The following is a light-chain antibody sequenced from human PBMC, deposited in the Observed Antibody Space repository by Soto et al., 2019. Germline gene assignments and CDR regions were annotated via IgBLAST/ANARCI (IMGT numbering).Light chain of an antibody. CDR3: GTWDSSLSAEV. CDR2: DNH. J-gene: IGLJ3*02. Sequence: QSVLTQPPSVSAAPGQTVTISCSGSSSNIGNNYVSWYQQLPGTAPKLLIYDNHKRPSGIPDRFSGSKSGTSATLGITGLQTGDEADYYCGTWDSSLSAEVFGGGTKLTVL. CDR1: SSNIGNNY. V-gene: IGLV1-51*01.